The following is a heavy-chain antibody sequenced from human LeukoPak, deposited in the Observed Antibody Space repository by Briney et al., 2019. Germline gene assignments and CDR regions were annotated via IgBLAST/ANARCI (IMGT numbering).Heavy chain of an antibody. CDR1: GYTFTGYY. D-gene: IGHD2-2*01. Sequence: GASVKVSCKASGYTFTGYYMHWVRQAPGQGLEWMGWINPNSGGTNYAQKFQGRVTMTRDTSISTAYMELSRLRSDDTAVYFCAREVSYCNRTGCIPYHMDVWGKGTTITVSS. J-gene: IGHJ6*03. CDR3: AREVSYCNRTGCIPYHMDV. V-gene: IGHV1-2*02. CDR2: INPNSGGT.